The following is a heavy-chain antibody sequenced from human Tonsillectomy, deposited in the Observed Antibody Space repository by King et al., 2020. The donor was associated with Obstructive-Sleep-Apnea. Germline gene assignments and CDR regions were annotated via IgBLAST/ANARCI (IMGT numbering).Heavy chain of an antibody. CDR2: ISYDGSNK. D-gene: IGHD3-22*01. V-gene: IGHV3-30*04. CDR1: GFTFSSYA. Sequence: QLVESGGGVVQPGRSLRLSCAASGFTFSSYAMHWVRQAPGKGLEWVAVISYDGSNKYYADSVKCRFTISRDNSKNTLYLQMNSLRAEDTAVYYCARGNPYDSSGSRLLRYWGQGTLVTVSS. CDR3: ARGNPYDSSGSRLLRY. J-gene: IGHJ4*02.